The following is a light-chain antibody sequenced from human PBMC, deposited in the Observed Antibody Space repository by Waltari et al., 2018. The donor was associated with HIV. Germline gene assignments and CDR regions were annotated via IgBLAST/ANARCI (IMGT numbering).Light chain of an antibody. CDR1: SSYTGGSNT. V-gene: IGLV2-14*03. Sequence: QSALPQPASVSGSPGQSITISCTGPSSYTGGSNTVLSYQQHPGKPPKVLIYDVINRPSGISDRFAGSKSGSTASLTISGLQAEDEADYYCASYTARSIPWVFGGGTKLTVV. CDR2: DVI. J-gene: IGLJ3*02. CDR3: ASYTARSIPWV.